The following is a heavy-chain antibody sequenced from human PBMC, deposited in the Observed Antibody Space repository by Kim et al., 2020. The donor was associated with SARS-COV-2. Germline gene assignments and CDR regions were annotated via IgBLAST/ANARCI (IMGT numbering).Heavy chain of an antibody. J-gene: IGHJ4*02. Sequence: NPSLRSRVTILVDTSKNQVSLRLSCVTAANTAVYYCARMTPAYVGGEFDCWGQGTLVTVSS. V-gene: IGHV4-59*01. CDR3: ARMTPAYVGGEFDC. D-gene: IGHD3-10*02.